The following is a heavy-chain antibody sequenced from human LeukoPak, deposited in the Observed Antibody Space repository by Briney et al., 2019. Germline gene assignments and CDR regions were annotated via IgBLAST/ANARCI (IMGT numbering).Heavy chain of an antibody. CDR2: MNPNSGNT. CDR3: ARGGETTDYYYGMDV. D-gene: IGHD4-11*01. CDR1: GYTFTSYD. V-gene: IGHV1-8*01. Sequence: ASVKVSFKASGYTFTSYDINWVRQATGQGLEWMGWMNPNSGNTGYAQKFQGRVTMTRNTSISTAYMELSSLRSEDTAVYYCARGGETTDYYYGMDVWGQGTTVTVSS. J-gene: IGHJ6*02.